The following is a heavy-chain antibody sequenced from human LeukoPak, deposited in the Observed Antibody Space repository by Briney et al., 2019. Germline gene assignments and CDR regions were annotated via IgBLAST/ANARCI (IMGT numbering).Heavy chain of an antibody. CDR3: ARDFWSGYYAGY. V-gene: IGHV3-30*02. J-gene: IGHJ4*02. Sequence: PGGSLRLSCAASGFTFSNYGMHWVRQAQGKGLEWVAFSRSDAKGEYYADSVKGRFTISRDNSENTLYLQMNSLRPDDTALYYCARDFWSGYYAGYWGRGALVTVSS. CDR1: GFTFSNYG. CDR2: SRSDAKGE. D-gene: IGHD3-3*01.